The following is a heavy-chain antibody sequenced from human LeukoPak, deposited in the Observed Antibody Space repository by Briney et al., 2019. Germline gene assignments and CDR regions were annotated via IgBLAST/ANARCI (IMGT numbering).Heavy chain of an antibody. J-gene: IGHJ4*02. Sequence: ASVKVSCKASGYTFTSYGISWVRQAPGQGLEWMGWISAYNGNTNYARKLQGRVTMTTDTSTSTAYMELSSLRSEDTAVYYCAREMSSHCHDYWGQGTLVTVSS. CDR1: GYTFTSYG. D-gene: IGHD2-2*01. CDR3: AREMSSHCHDY. CDR2: ISAYNGNT. V-gene: IGHV1-18*01.